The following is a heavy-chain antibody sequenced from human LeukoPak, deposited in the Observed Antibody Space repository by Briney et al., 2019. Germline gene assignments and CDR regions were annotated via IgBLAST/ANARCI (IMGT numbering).Heavy chain of an antibody. CDR3: ARDFGWLPEI. D-gene: IGHD5-12*01. J-gene: IGHJ4*02. CDR1: GYTFSTYS. Sequence: ASVKVSCKASGYTFSTYSMHCVRQAPGQGLEWMGIINPSGTSTTYAQKFQGRVTMTTDMSTSTVYMELSSLRSDDTAVYYCARDFGWLPEIWSQGTQVTVSS. V-gene: IGHV1-46*01. CDR2: INPSGTST.